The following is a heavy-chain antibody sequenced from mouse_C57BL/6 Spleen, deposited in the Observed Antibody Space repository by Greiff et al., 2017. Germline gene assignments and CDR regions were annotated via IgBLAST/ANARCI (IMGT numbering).Heavy chain of an antibody. V-gene: IGHV3-6*01. J-gene: IGHJ3*01. Sequence: EVKLMESGPGLVKPSQSLSLTCSVTGYSITSGYYWNWIRQFPGNKLEWMGYISYDGSNNYNPSLKNRISITRDTSKNQFFLKLNSVTTEDTATYYCARDYKAYWGQGTLVTVSA. CDR3: ARDYKAY. D-gene: IGHD1-3*01. CDR1: GYSITSGYY. CDR2: ISYDGSN.